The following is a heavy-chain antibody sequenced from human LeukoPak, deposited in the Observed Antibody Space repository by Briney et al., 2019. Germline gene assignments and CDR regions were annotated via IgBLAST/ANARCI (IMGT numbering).Heavy chain of an antibody. CDR3: ARHGITMVRGVILLYGMDV. CDR1: GYSFTSYW. V-gene: IGHV5-51*01. CDR2: IYPGDSDT. J-gene: IGHJ6*02. D-gene: IGHD3-10*01. Sequence: GESLKISCKGSGYSFTSYWIGWVRQMPGKGLEWMGIIYPGDSDTRYIPSFQGQVTISADKSISTAYLQWSSLKASDTAMYYCARHGITMVRGVILLYGMDVWGQGTTVTVSS.